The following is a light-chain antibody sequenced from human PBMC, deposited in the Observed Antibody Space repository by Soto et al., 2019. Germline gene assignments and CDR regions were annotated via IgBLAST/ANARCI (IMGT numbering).Light chain of an antibody. V-gene: IGLV1-40*01. CDR1: HSDIGAGYG. CDR2: DTT. J-gene: IGLJ2*01. CDR3: QSFDSSRIGLL. Sequence: QSALTQPPSVTGAPGQRVTISCTGSHSDIGAGYGVHWYQQFPHSAPKLLIYDTTNRPSGVPDRFSGSRSGTSASLAITGLQAEDEADYYCQSFDSSRIGLLFGGETKLTVL.